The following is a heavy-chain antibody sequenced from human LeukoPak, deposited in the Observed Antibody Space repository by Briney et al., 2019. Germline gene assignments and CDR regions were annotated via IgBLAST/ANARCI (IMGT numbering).Heavy chain of an antibody. J-gene: IGHJ4*02. CDR3: ARHSAGYTTFFDY. CDR2: IMQDGSEK. D-gene: IGHD5-24*01. V-gene: IGHV3-7*04. CDR1: GFTLSYYW. Sequence: GGSLRLSCAASGFTLSYYWMTWVRRAPGKGLEWVANIMQDGSEKYYVDSVKGRFTISRDNAKNSLYLQMNSLRAEDMAVYYCARHSAGYTTFFDYWGQGTLVTVSS.